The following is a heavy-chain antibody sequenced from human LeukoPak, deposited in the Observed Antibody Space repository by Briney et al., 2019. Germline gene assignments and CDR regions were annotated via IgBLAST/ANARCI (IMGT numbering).Heavy chain of an antibody. CDR2: ISGSGGTT. Sequence: QPGGSLRLSCAASGFTFSSYAMSWVRQAPGKGLEWVSAISGSGGTTYYADSVKGRLTISRDNSKNTLYLQMNSLRAEDTAIYYCAKDIGSSPIWFDPWGQGTLVTVSS. J-gene: IGHJ5*02. D-gene: IGHD6-13*01. V-gene: IGHV3-23*01. CDR1: GFTFSSYA. CDR3: AKDIGSSPIWFDP.